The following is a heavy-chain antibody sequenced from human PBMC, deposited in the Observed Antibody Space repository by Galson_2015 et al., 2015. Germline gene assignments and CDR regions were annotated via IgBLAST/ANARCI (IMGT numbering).Heavy chain of an antibody. J-gene: IGHJ4*02. Sequence: WSWIRQPPGKGLEWIGYIYYSGGTNYNPSLKSRATISVDKSKNQFSLKLSSVTAADTAVYYCARVPLRAAPTLYFDYWGQGTLVTVSS. CDR3: ARVPLRAAPTLYFDY. CDR2: IYYSGGT. D-gene: IGHD3-3*01. V-gene: IGHV4-61*06.